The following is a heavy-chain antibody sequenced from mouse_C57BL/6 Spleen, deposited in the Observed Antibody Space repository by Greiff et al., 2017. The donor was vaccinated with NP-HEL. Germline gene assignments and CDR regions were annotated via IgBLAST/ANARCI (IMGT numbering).Heavy chain of an antibody. D-gene: IGHD1-1*01. V-gene: IGHV1-53*01. CDR3: AREGLLYGSSEYFDV. CDR2: INPSNGGT. CDR1: GYTFTSYW. J-gene: IGHJ1*03. Sequence: QVQLKQPGTELVKPGASVKLSCKASGYTFTSYWMHWVKQRPGQGLEWIGNINPSNGGTNYNEKFKSKATLTVDKSSSTAYMQLSSLTSEDSAVYYCAREGLLYGSSEYFDVWGTGTTVTVSS.